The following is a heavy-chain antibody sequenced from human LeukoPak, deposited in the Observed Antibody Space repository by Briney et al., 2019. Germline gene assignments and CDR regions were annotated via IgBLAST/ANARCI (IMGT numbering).Heavy chain of an antibody. CDR1: EFSFGGYA. CDR3: AKDFRIGYSAHFDY. D-gene: IGHD2-21*01. Sequence: GGSLRLSCAASEFSFGGYAMSWVRQAPGKGLEWVSTISGSGATTYYADSVRGRFTISRDNSKNTLYLQMDSLRGEDTAVYYCAKDFRIGYSAHFDYWGQGALVTVSS. V-gene: IGHV3-23*01. CDR2: ISGSGATT. J-gene: IGHJ4*02.